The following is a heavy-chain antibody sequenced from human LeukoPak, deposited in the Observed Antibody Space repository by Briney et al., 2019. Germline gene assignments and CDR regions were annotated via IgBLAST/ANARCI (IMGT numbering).Heavy chain of an antibody. V-gene: IGHV4-4*07. CDR2: IYTSGST. J-gene: IGHJ6*03. CDR3: ARGAQYYDFWRGRYYYMDV. D-gene: IGHD3-3*01. Sequence: PSETLSLTCTVSGGSISSYYWSWIRQPAGKGLEWIGRIYTSGSTNYNPSLKSRVTISVDKSKNQFSLKLSSVTAADTAVYYCARGAQYYDFWRGRYYYMDVWGKGTTVTVSS. CDR1: GGSISSYY.